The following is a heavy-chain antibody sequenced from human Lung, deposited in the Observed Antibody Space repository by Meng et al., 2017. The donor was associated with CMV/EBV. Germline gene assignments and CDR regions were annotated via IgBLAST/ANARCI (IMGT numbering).Heavy chain of an antibody. V-gene: IGHV1-2*02. CDR3: ARKTDTGGWNFHH. CDR1: GYTFTGYY. Sequence: ASVKVSCKASGYTFTGYYLYWVRQAPGQGLEWMGWINPNNGGTNYAQRFQGRVTMTRDTSITTVYMELSRLTSDDTAVYYCARKTDTGGWNFHHWGQGTVVTVAS. J-gene: IGHJ1*01. D-gene: IGHD3-16*01. CDR2: INPNNGGT.